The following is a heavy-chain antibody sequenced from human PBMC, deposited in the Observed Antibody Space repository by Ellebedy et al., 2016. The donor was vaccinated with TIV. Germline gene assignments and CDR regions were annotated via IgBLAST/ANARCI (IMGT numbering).Heavy chain of an antibody. CDR3: ARDPVGVGPAFDV. Sequence: PGGSLRLSCAASGLTFSSHAMSWVRQAPGQGLEWVSSITESGGNTYYAESVKGRFTISRDNSKDTLYLQMNSLTAEDTAIYYCARDPVGVGPAFDVWGQGTMVTVSS. CDR1: GLTFSSHA. J-gene: IGHJ3*01. D-gene: IGHD4-23*01. CDR2: ITESGGNT. V-gene: IGHV3-23*01.